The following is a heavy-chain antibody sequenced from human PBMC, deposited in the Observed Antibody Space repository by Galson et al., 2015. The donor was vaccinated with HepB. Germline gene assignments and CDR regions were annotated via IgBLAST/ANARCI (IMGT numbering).Heavy chain of an antibody. J-gene: IGHJ3*02. CDR1: GGSISSYY. V-gene: IGHV4-4*07. CDR3: ARDFSSGSFFDAFDI. D-gene: IGHD1-26*01. Sequence: ETLSLTCTVSGGSISSYYWNWIRQPAGKGLEWIGRFYTSGNTNYNPSLKSRVTMSVDTSKNQLSLKLSSVTAADTAVYYCARDFSSGSFFDAFDIWGQGTMVTVSS. CDR2: FYTSGNT.